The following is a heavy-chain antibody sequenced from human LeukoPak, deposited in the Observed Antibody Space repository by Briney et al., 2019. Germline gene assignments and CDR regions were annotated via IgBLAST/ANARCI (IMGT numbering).Heavy chain of an antibody. Sequence: ASVKVSCKASGGTFSSYAISWVRHAPGQGLEWMWRIIPIFGTANYAQKFQGRVTITTDESTSTAYMELSRLRSGDTAVYYCARAGLRNYYYYMDVWGKGTTVTVSS. V-gene: IGHV1-69*05. CDR2: IIPIFGTA. D-gene: IGHD1-14*01. J-gene: IGHJ6*03. CDR3: ARAGLRNYYYYMDV. CDR1: GGTFSSYA.